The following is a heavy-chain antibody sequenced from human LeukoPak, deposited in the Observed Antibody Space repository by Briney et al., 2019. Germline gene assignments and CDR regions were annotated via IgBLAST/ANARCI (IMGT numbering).Heavy chain of an antibody. Sequence: GRSLRLSCAASGFTFSSYAMHWVRQAPGKGLEYVSAISSNGGSTYYANSVKGRFTISRDNSKNTLYLQMGSLRAEDMAVYYCARGLYSSGSGVLDYWGQGTLVTVSS. CDR1: GFTFSSYA. CDR3: ARGLYSSGSGVLDY. J-gene: IGHJ4*02. V-gene: IGHV3-64*01. D-gene: IGHD6-19*01. CDR2: ISSNGGST.